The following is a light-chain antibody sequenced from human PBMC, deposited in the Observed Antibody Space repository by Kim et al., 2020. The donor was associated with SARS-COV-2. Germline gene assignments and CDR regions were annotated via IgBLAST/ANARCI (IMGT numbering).Light chain of an antibody. CDR2: SNN. CDR1: SSNIGAGFD. Sequence: QSVLTQPPSVSGAPGQRVTISCTGSSSNIGAGFDVHWYRQLPETAPKLLIYSNNNRPSGVPDRFSGSTSGTSASLVITGLQAEDEADYYCQSFDSNLGGPGVLFGGGTQLTVL. V-gene: IGLV1-40*01. J-gene: IGLJ2*01. CDR3: QSFDSNLGGPGVL.